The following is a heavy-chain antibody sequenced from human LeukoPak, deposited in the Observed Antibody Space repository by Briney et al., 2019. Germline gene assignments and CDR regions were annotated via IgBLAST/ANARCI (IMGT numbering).Heavy chain of an antibody. CDR2: INHSGST. CDR3: ARRAHGSGSYYFDY. Sequence: PSETLSLTCAVYGGSFSGYYWSWIRQPPGKGLEWIGEINHSGSTNYNPSLKSRVTISVDTSKNQFSLKLSSVTAADTAVYYCARRAHGSGSYYFDYWGQGTLVTVSS. D-gene: IGHD3-10*01. CDR1: GGSFSGYY. V-gene: IGHV4-34*01. J-gene: IGHJ4*02.